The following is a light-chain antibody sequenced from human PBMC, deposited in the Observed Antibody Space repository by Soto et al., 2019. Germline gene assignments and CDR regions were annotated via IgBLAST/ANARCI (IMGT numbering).Light chain of an antibody. V-gene: IGLV2-14*01. Sequence: QSALTQPASVSGSPGQSTTISCTGTSSDVGANNYVSWYQQHPGKAPKLMIYEVSNRPSGVSYRFSGSKSGNTASLTISGLQAEDEADYHCSSFTSSRTLLFGGGTKLTVL. CDR1: SSDVGANNY. CDR3: SSFTSSRTLL. J-gene: IGLJ2*01. CDR2: EVS.